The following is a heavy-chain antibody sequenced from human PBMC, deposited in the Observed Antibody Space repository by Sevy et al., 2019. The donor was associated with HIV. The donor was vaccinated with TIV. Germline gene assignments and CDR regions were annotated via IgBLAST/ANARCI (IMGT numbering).Heavy chain of an antibody. CDR1: GFTFSSYA. J-gene: IGHJ4*02. CDR2: ISGSGGST. CDR3: AQDLARLDDYSDYDLYCFFYY. Sequence: GGSLRLSCAASGFTFSSYAMSWVRQAPGKGLEWVSAISGSGGSTYYADSVKGRFTISRDNSKNTLYLQMNGLRAEDTAVDYCAQDLARLDDYSDYDLYCFFYYWGQGTLVTVSS. V-gene: IGHV3-23*01. D-gene: IGHD4-17*01.